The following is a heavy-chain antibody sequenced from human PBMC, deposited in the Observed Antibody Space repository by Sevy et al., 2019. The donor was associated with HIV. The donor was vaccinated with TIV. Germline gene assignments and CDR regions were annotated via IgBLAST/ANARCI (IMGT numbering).Heavy chain of an antibody. CDR2: INGGGGST. J-gene: IGHJ5*02. Sequence: GGSLRLSCVASGFRFSAFGMAWVRQAAGEGLEWVSGINGGGGSTYYRNSVKGRFTVYRDNSKNTVYLQMNGLRANDTAVYYCAKAPYYDFWSHNYNNWFDPWGQGTLVTVSS. CDR3: AKAPYYDFWSHNYNNWFDP. CDR1: GFRFSAFG. V-gene: IGHV3-23*01. D-gene: IGHD3-3*01.